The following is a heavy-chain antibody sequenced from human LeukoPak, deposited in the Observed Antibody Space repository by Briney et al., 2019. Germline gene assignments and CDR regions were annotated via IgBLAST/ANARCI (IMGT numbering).Heavy chain of an antibody. V-gene: IGHV7-4-1*02. CDR1: GYSFTNYA. D-gene: IGHD3-16*02. J-gene: IGHJ4*02. CDR2: IHPSAGNP. CDR3: ARAFQSLGGLSLPDY. Sequence: ASVKVSCKASGYSFTNYAVNWVRQAPGQGLEWRGWIHPSAGNPTYAQGFTGRIVFSLDTAISTTYLQISSLKAEDTAVYFCARAFQSLGGLSLPDYWGQGTLVTVSS.